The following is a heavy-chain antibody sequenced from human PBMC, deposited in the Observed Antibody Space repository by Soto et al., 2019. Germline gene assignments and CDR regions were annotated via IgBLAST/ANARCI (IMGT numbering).Heavy chain of an antibody. D-gene: IGHD2-21*02. Sequence: SETLSLTCAVYGGSFSGYYWTWIRQPPGKGLEWIGEINHSGTINFNPSLKSRLTISLDTSKKHFSLKLSSVTDAETAAYYCARADRTLVTSYSLDVWGQGTTVT. CDR2: INHSGTI. J-gene: IGHJ6*02. V-gene: IGHV4-34*01. CDR1: GGSFSGYY. CDR3: ARADRTLVTSYSLDV.